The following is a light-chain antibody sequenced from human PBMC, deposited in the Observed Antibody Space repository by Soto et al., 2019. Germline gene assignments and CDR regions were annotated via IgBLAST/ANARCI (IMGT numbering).Light chain of an antibody. Sequence: IVLTASPATLSLVPGAKTTPSFRASQSVSSYLAWYQQKPGQAPRRLIYDASNSATGIPARFFGSRAWTDFTLTISSLEPDDYSADYCWQRSNRATTFGQGTRLEIK. CDR1: QSVSSY. CDR3: WQRSNRATT. CDR2: DAS. V-gene: IGKV3-11*01. J-gene: IGKJ5*01.